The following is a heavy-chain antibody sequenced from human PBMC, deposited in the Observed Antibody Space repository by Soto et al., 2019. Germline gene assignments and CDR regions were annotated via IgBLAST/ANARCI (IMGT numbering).Heavy chain of an antibody. Sequence: SETLSLTCTVSGGSIIGSIYYWVLIRQPPGKGLEFIGSFYYSGSTYYNPSLKSRVTISVDTSKNQFSLKLSSVTAADTAVYYCATYEYVWGTQLDNWCQGTLVTVSS. CDR1: GGSIIGSIYY. D-gene: IGHD3-16*01. J-gene: IGHJ4*02. CDR2: FYYSGST. CDR3: ATYEYVWGTQLDN. V-gene: IGHV4-39*01.